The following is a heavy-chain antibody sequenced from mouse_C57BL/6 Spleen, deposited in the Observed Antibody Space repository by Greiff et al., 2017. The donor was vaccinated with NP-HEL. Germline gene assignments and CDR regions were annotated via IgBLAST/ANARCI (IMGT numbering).Heavy chain of an antibody. J-gene: IGHJ4*01. D-gene: IGHD2-5*01. CDR3: ARWGSNYSAMDY. CDR2: IYPGSGST. CDR1: GYTFTSYW. V-gene: IGHV1-55*01. Sequence: VKLQQPGAELVKPGASVKMSCKASGYTFTSYWITWVKQRPGQGLEWIGDIYPGSGSTNYNEKFKSKATLTVDTSSSTAYMQLSSLTSEDSAVYYCARWGSNYSAMDYWGQGTSVTVSS.